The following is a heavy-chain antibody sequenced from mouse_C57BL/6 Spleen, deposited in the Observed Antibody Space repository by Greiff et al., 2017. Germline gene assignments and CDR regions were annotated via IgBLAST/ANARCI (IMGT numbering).Heavy chain of an antibody. D-gene: IGHD1-1*02. V-gene: IGHV1-4*01. CDR1: GYTFTSYT. Sequence: QVQLQQSGAELARPGASVKMSCKASGYTFTSYTMHWVKQRPGQGLEWIGYINPSSGYTKYNQKFKDKATLTADKSSSKAYMQLSRLTSEDSAVYYCARELWGAMDYWGQGTSVTVSS. CDR2: INPSSGYT. CDR3: ARELWGAMDY. J-gene: IGHJ4*01.